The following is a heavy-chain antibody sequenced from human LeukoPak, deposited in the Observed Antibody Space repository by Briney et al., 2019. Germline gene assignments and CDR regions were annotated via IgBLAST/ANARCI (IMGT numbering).Heavy chain of an antibody. D-gene: IGHD2-21*02. Sequence: PSQTLSLTCTVSGGSISSGGYYWSWLRQHPGKGLEWFGNIYYSGSTYYNPSLKSRVTISVDTSKNQFSLKLSSVTAADTAVYYCARGKIVVVTAIHDAFDIWGQGTMVTVSS. CDR2: IYYSGST. CDR3: ARGKIVVVTAIHDAFDI. J-gene: IGHJ3*02. CDR1: GGSISSGGYY. V-gene: IGHV4-31*03.